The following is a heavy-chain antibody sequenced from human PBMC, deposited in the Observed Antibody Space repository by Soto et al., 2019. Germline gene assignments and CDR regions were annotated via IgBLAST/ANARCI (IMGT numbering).Heavy chain of an antibody. V-gene: IGHV3-66*01. Sequence: EVQLVESGGGLVQPGGSLRLSCAASAFTVSSNSMTWVRQAPGKGLEWVSLIYSGGATHYADSVKGRFSVSRDNSKDGVYLQMESLRAEDTAVYYCARGIVVGRTGYFMDVWGKGTAVSVSS. CDR2: IYSGGAT. CDR1: AFTVSSNS. D-gene: IGHD2-15*01. CDR3: ARGIVVGRTGYFMDV. J-gene: IGHJ6*03.